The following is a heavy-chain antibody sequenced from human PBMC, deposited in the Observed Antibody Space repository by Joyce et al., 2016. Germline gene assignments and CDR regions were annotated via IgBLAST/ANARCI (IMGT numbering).Heavy chain of an antibody. CDR1: GETFTGYY. CDR3: ARGQWLITYYFDF. CDR2: INDSGTT. J-gene: IGHJ4*02. V-gene: IGHV4-34*01. Sequence: QVQLQQWGAGLLKPSETLSLTCAVYGETFTGYYWNWIRQPPGKGLEWIGEINDSGTTNYHPSLKSRLTLSVDTSKNQFSLRLTSVTAADTAVYYCARGQWLITYYFDFWGQGTLVTVSS. D-gene: IGHD6-19*01.